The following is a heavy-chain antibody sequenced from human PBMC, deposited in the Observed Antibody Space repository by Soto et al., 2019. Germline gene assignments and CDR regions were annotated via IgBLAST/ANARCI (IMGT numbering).Heavy chain of an antibody. Sequence: SETLSLTCTVSGGSVGSGSDYWSWIRQPPGKGLEWIGYIYYSGSTNYNPSLKSRVTMSVDRSINQFSLKLSSVTAADTAVYYCARDGFNYYDSSGYYRLFDSWGQGTLVTVSS. CDR3: ARDGFNYYDSSGYYRLFDS. D-gene: IGHD3-22*01. CDR1: GGSVGSGSDY. J-gene: IGHJ5*01. V-gene: IGHV4-61*01. CDR2: IYYSGST.